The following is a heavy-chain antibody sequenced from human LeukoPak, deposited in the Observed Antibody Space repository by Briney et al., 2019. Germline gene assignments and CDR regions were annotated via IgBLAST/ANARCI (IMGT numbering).Heavy chain of an antibody. CDR2: IIPIFGTA. D-gene: IGHD3-3*01. CDR3: ARGVTIFGVVTDPADFYYYYYMDV. CDR1: GGTFSSYA. V-gene: IGHV1-69*01. J-gene: IGHJ6*03. Sequence: GSSVKVSCNASGGTFSSYAISWVRQAPGQGLEWMGGIIPIFGTANYAQKFQGRVTITADESTSTAYMELSSLRSEDTAVYYCARGVTIFGVVTDPADFYYYYYMDVWGKGTTVTVSS.